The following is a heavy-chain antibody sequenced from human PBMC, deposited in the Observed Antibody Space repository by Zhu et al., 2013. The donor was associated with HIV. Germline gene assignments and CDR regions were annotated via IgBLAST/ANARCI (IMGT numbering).Heavy chain of an antibody. V-gene: IGHV1-69*06. Sequence: QVQLVQSGAEVKKPGSSVKVSCKASGGTFSSYAISWVRQAPGQGLEWMGGIIPIFGTANYAQKFQGRVTITADKSTSTAYMELSSLRSEDTAVYYCARGRLDTKYCSGGSCYSGGIDYWGQGTLVTVSS. J-gene: IGHJ4*02. D-gene: IGHD2-15*01. CDR3: ARGRLDTKYCSGGSCYSGGIDY. CDR2: IIPIFGTA. CDR1: GGTFSSYA.